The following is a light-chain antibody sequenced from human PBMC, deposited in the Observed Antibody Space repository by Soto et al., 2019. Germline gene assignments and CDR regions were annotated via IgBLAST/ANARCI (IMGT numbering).Light chain of an antibody. V-gene: IGLV1-40*01. J-gene: IGLJ3*02. CDR1: TSNIGAGYD. CDR2: GNR. CDR3: QAYDYSLTASV. Sequence: QSVLTQPPSASGTPGQTVTISCSGGTSNIGAGYDVHWYQQLPGAAPKLVIFGNRNRPSGVPERFSGSKSGTSASLAITGLQAEDEADYYCQAYDYSLTASVFGGGTQLTVL.